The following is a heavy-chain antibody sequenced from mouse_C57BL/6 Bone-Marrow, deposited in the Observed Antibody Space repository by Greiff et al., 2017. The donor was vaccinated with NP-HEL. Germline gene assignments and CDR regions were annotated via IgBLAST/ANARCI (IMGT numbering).Heavy chain of an antibody. V-gene: IGHV1-42*01. Sequence: VQLKQSGPELVKPGASVKISCKASGYSFTGYYMNWVKQSPEKSLEWIGEINPSPGGTTYNQKFKAKATLPVDKSSSPAYMQLRRLTSADSAVYYCTRRANIDYDYDRVYFDYWDQGTALTVTS. CDR3: TRRANIDYDYDRVYFDY. J-gene: IGHJ2*01. CDR1: GYSFTGYY. CDR2: INPSPGGT. D-gene: IGHD2-4*01.